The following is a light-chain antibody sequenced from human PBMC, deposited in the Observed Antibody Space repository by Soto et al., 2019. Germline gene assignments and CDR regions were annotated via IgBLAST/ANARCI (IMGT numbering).Light chain of an antibody. CDR2: GAS. CDR1: QSVRSN. J-gene: IGKJ5*01. Sequence: EIVMTQSPATMSVSPGERANLSCRSSQSVRSNLAWYQQKPGQAPRLLIYGASTRATGIPARFSGSGSGTEFTLTVSSLQSEDFAVYYCQQYNNWPPITFGQGTRLEI. CDR3: QQYNNWPPIT. V-gene: IGKV3-15*01.